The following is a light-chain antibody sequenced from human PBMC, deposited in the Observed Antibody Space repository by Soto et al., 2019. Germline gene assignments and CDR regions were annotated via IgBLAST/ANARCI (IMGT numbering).Light chain of an antibody. CDR2: DAS. CDR3: QQRSIWPRT. V-gene: IGKV3-11*01. J-gene: IGKJ1*01. CDR1: QSVSSY. Sequence: EIVLTQSPATLSLSPGERATLSCRASQSVSSYLAWYQQKPGQAPRLLIYDASNRATGIPARFSGSGSGTDFTLTINSLEPEDCAVYHCQQRSIWPRTFGQGTKVEI.